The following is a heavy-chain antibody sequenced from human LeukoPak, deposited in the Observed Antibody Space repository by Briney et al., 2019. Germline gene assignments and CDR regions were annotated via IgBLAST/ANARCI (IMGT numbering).Heavy chain of an antibody. CDR1: GGSISSGSYY. V-gene: IGHV4-61*02. CDR2: IYTSGST. D-gene: IGHD3-3*01. CDR3: ARDQTIFGVVIAFDY. J-gene: IGHJ4*02. Sequence: SETVSLTCTVSGGSISSGSYYWSWVRQPAGKGLEWIGRIYTSGSTNYNPSLKSRVTISVDTSKNQFSLKLSSVTAADTAVYYCARDQTIFGVVIAFDYWGQGTLVTVSS.